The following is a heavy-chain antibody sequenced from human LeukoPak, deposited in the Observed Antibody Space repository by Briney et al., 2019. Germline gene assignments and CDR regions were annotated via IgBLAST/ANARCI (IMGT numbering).Heavy chain of an antibody. V-gene: IGHV3-23*01. Sequence: GGSLRLSCAASGFTFSSYSMNWVRQAPGKGLEWVSAISGSGGSTYYADSVKGRFTISRDNSKNTLYLQMNSLRAEDTAVYYCAKGEESSYDSSGYYLNDAFDIWGQGTMVTVSS. J-gene: IGHJ3*02. CDR2: ISGSGGST. D-gene: IGHD3-22*01. CDR3: AKGEESSYDSSGYYLNDAFDI. CDR1: GFTFSSYS.